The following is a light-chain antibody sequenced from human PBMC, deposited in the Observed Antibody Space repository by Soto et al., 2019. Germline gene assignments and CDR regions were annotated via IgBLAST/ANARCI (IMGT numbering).Light chain of an antibody. CDR3: QQSYNSPQT. Sequence: EIVLTQSPGTLSLSPGERATLSCRASQSVSSNFLAWYQQKPGQAPRLFIYDAANRATGIPDRFNGSGSGTDFTLTISSLQPEDFATYSCQQSYNSPQTFGQGTKV. CDR2: DAA. V-gene: IGKV3D-20*02. J-gene: IGKJ1*01. CDR1: QSVSSNF.